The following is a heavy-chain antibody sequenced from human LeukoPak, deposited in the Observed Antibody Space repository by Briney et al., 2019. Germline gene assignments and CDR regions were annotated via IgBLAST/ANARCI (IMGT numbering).Heavy chain of an antibody. V-gene: IGHV4-59*12. CDR2: IYYSGST. CDR3: ARASYYDILTGYYDQYYFDY. J-gene: IGHJ4*02. D-gene: IGHD3-9*01. CDR1: GGSISSYY. Sequence: SETLSLTCTVSGGSISSYYWSWIRQPPGKGLEWIGYIYYSGSTNYNPSLKSRVTISVDTSKNQFSLKLSSVTAADTAVYYCARASYYDILTGYYDQYYFDYWGQGTLVTVSS.